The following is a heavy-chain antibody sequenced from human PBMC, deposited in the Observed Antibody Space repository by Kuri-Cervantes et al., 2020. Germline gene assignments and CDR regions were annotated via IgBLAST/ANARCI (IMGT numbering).Heavy chain of an antibody. D-gene: IGHD6-13*01. J-gene: IGHJ4*02. CDR1: GFTFSSHA. CDR2: ISGSGGST. Sequence: GGSLRLSCAASGFTFSSHAMSWVRQAPAKGLEWVSAISGSGGSTYYADSVKGRFTISRDNSKNTLYLQMNSLRAEDTAVYYCAKGSTAAGPFDYWGQGTLVTVSS. V-gene: IGHV3-23*01. CDR3: AKGSTAAGPFDY.